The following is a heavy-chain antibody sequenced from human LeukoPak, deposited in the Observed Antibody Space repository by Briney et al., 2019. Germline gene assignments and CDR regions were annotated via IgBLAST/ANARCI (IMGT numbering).Heavy chain of an antibody. CDR3: AKVFYRPTLIAVVTKGYFDY. J-gene: IGHJ4*02. CDR2: ISWNSGSI. Sequence: GGSLRLSCAASGFTFDDYAMHWVRQAPGKGLEWVSGISWNSGSIGYADSVKGRFTISRDSSKDTLYLQMNSLRAEDTAVYYCAKVFYRPTLIAVVTKGYFDYWGQGTLVTVSS. V-gene: IGHV3-9*01. D-gene: IGHD3-22*01. CDR1: GFTFDDYA.